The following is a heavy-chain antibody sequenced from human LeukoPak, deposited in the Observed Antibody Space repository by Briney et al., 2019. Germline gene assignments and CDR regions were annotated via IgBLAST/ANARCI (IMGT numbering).Heavy chain of an antibody. Sequence: ASVKVSCKASGYTFTSYAMHWVRQDPGQRLEWMGWINAGNGNTKYSQKFQGRVTITRDTSASTAYMELSSLRSEDTAVYYCARARGGTVPGDIWGQGTMVTVSS. CDR2: INAGNGNT. D-gene: IGHD1-1*01. CDR3: ARARGGTVPGDI. J-gene: IGHJ3*02. V-gene: IGHV1-3*01. CDR1: GYTFTSYA.